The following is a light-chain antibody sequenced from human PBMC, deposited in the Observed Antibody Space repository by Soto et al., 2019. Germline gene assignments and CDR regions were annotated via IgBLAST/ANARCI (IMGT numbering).Light chain of an antibody. CDR1: QSVISSY. CDR2: GTS. V-gene: IGKV3-20*01. J-gene: IGKJ1*01. CDR3: QQSATSPWT. Sequence: EIVLTQSPGTLSLSPGERATLSCRASQSVISSYLAWYQQKPGQAPRLLIYGTSSRATGIPDRFSGSGSGADFTLTISRLEPEDFAMYYCQQSATSPWTFGQGTKVEIK.